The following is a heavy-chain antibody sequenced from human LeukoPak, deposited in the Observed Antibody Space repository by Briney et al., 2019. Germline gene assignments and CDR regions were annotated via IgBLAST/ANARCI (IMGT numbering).Heavy chain of an antibody. CDR1: GYTFTSYY. V-gene: IGHV1-46*01. CDR3: ARDANEWFGELAAHNYYYYGMDV. Sequence: ASVKVSCKASGYTFTSYYMHWVRQAPGQGLEWMGIINPSGGSTSYAQKFQGRVTMTRDTSTSTVYMELSSLRSEDTAVYYCARDANEWFGELAAHNYYYYGMDVWGQGTTVTVSS. D-gene: IGHD3-10*01. J-gene: IGHJ6*02. CDR2: INPSGGST.